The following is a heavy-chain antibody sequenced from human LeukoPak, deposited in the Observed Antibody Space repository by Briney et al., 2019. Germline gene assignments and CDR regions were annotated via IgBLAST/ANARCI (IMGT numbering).Heavy chain of an antibody. V-gene: IGHV4-39*07. D-gene: IGHD6-19*01. CDR2: ISYSGST. Sequence: SETLSLTCTVSGGSISSSSYYWGWIRQPPGKGLEWIGSISYSGSTNYNPSLKSRVTISVDTSKNQFSLKLSSVTAADTAVYYCARPRQWLRPSPFDYWGQGTLVTVSS. CDR3: ARPRQWLRPSPFDY. J-gene: IGHJ4*02. CDR1: GGSISSSSYY.